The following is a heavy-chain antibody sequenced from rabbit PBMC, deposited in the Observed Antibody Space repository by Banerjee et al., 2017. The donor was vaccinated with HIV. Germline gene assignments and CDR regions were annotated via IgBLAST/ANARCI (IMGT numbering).Heavy chain of an antibody. J-gene: IGHJ4*01. D-gene: IGHD6-1*01. Sequence: QEQLEESGGDLVKPEGSLTLTCTASGFSFSSSYWICWVRQAPGTGLEWIACIYTGSSGSTYYASWAKGRFTITRSTSLNTVTLQMTSLTAADTATYFCARGYVGYACNLWGPGTLVTVS. CDR3: ARGYVGYACNL. CDR2: IYTGSSGST. CDR1: GFSFSSSYW. V-gene: IGHV1S45*01.